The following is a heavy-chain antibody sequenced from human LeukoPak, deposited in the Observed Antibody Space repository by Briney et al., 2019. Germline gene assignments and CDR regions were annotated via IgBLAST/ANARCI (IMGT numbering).Heavy chain of an antibody. CDR2: INHSGST. CDR3: ARKRPYGSGKGWFDP. CDR1: GGSFSGYY. D-gene: IGHD3-10*01. J-gene: IGHJ5*02. V-gene: IGHV4-34*01. Sequence: SETLSLTCAVYGGSFSGYYWSWIRQPPGKGLEWIGEINHSGSTNYNPSLKGRVTISVDTSKNQFSLKLSSVTAADTAVYYCARKRPYGSGKGWFDPWGQGTLVTVSS.